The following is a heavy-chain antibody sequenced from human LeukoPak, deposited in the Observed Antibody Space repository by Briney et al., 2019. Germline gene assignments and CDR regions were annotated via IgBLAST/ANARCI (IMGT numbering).Heavy chain of an antibody. Sequence: ASVKVSCKVSGYTLTELSMHWVRQAPGKGLEWMGGFNPEDGETIYAQKFQGRVTMTEDTSTDTAYMELSSLRSEDTAVYYCATALITMVRGVIISTYYFDYWGQGTLVTVSS. CDR1: GYTLTELS. J-gene: IGHJ4*02. CDR2: FNPEDGET. D-gene: IGHD3-10*01. V-gene: IGHV1-24*01. CDR3: ATALITMVRGVIISTYYFDY.